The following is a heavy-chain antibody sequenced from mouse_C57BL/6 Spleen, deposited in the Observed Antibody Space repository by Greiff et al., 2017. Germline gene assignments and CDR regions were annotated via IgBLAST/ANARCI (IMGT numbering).Heavy chain of an antibody. CDR1: GFNIKDDY. V-gene: IGHV14-4*01. CDR2: IDPENGDT. Sequence: VHVKQSGAELVRPGASVKLSCTASGFNIKDDYMHWVKQRPEQGLEWIGWIDPENGDTEYASKFQGKATITADTSSNTAYLQLSSLTSEDTAVYYCTCNYRAYWGQGTLVTVSA. CDR3: TCNYRAY. D-gene: IGHD2-1*01. J-gene: IGHJ3*01.